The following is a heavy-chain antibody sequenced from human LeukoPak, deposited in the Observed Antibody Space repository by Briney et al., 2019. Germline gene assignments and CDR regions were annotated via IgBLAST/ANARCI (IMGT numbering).Heavy chain of an antibody. D-gene: IGHD3-3*01. J-gene: IGHJ3*02. Sequence: PSETLSLTCTVSGGSISSYYWSWIRQPAGKGLEWIGRIYTSGSTNYNPSLKSRATMSVDTSKNQFSLKLSSVTAADTAVYYCARDKWSGYPLGAFDIWGQGTMVTVSS. CDR2: IYTSGST. CDR3: ARDKWSGYPLGAFDI. V-gene: IGHV4-4*07. CDR1: GGSISSYY.